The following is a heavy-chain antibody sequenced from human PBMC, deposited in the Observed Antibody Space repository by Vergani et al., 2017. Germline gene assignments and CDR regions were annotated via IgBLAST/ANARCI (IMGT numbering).Heavy chain of an antibody. CDR2: IYPGDSDT. Sequence: EVQLVQSGAEVKKPGESLKISCKGSGYSFTNYWIGWVRQMPGKGLEWMGIIYPGDSDTRYSPSFQGQVTISADKSISTAYLQWSSLKASDTAMYYCARLYSEYYYDPNSPRGAYYYYMDVWGKGTTVTVSS. V-gene: IGHV5-51*03. CDR1: GYSFTNYW. J-gene: IGHJ6*03. CDR3: ARLYSEYYYDPNSPRGAYYYYMDV. D-gene: IGHD3-22*01.